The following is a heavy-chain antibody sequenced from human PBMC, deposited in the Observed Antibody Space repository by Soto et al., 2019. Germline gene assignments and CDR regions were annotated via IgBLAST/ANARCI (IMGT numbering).Heavy chain of an antibody. CDR3: AKEMDGFGELPESPFDY. Sequence: EVQLLESGGGLVQPGGSLRLSCAASGFTFSSYAMSWVRQAPGKGLEWVSAISGSGGSTYYADSMKGRFTISRDNSKNTLYLQMNSLRAEDTAVYYCAKEMDGFGELPESPFDYWGQGTLVTVSS. CDR2: ISGSGGST. J-gene: IGHJ4*02. V-gene: IGHV3-23*01. D-gene: IGHD3-10*01. CDR1: GFTFSSYA.